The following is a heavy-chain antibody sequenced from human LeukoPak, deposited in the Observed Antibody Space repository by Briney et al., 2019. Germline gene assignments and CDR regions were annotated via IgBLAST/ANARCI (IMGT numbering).Heavy chain of an antibody. CDR2: ISAYNGNT. D-gene: IGHD4-11*01. CDR1: GYTFTSYG. Sequence: ASVKVSCKASGYTFTSYGISWVRQAPGQGLEWMGWISAYNGNTNYAQKLHGRVTMTTDTSTSTAYMELRSLRSDDTAVYYCARDHRVAYSNYRAFDYWGQGTLVTVSS. V-gene: IGHV1-18*01. CDR3: ARDHRVAYSNYRAFDY. J-gene: IGHJ4*02.